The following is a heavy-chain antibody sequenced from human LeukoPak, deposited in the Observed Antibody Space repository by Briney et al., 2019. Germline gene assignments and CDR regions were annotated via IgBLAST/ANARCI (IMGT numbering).Heavy chain of an antibody. CDR2: IYYSGST. CDR1: GGSISSSSYY. J-gene: IGHJ5*02. CDR3: AREVGASEQNYYDSSGYLPPNWFDP. D-gene: IGHD3-22*01. V-gene: IGHV4-39*07. Sequence: SETLSLTCTVSGGSISSSSYYWGWIRQPPGKGLEWIGSIYYSGSTYYNPSLKSRVTISVDTSKNQFSLKLSSVTAADTAVYYCAREVGASEQNYYDSSGYLPPNWFDPWGQGTLVTVSS.